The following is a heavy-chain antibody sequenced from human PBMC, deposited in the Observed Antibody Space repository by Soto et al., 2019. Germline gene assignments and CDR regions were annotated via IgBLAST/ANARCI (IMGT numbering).Heavy chain of an antibody. V-gene: IGHV4-38-2*01. D-gene: IGHD1-26*01. CDR1: NFSISSGYY. CDR2: IDRSGTT. Sequence: SETRSLTCVVSNFSISSGYYWGWILQSPGKGLEWSASIDRSGTTSYNPSLKSRVTISLDPSKNQFSLMLTAVTAADTAVYYCARTHSGSYYSVFNYWGRGSLVNVSS. CDR3: ARTHSGSYYSVFNY. J-gene: IGHJ4*02.